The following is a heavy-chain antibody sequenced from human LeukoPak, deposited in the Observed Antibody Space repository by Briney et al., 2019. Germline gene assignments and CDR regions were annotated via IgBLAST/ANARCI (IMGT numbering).Heavy chain of an antibody. J-gene: IGHJ6*02. CDR3: ARDDYYGMDV. CDR2: IYYSGST. CDR1: GGSISSYY. V-gene: IGHV4-59*01. Sequence: KASETLSLTCSVSGGSISSYYWSWIWQPPGKGLEWIGYIYYSGSTNYNPSLKSRVTISVDTSKNQFSLKLSSVTAADTAVYYCARDDYYGMDVWGQGTTVTVSS.